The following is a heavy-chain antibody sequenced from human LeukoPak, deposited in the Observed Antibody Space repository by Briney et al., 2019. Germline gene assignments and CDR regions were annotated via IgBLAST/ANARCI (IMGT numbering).Heavy chain of an antibody. CDR1: GYTFSSHG. CDR2: INTYNGDT. J-gene: IGHJ3*02. V-gene: IGHV1-18*01. CDR3: ASAGIDRWELLTHAFDI. D-gene: IGHD4-23*01. Sequence: ASVKVSCKASGYTFSSHGINWVRQAPGQGLEWMGWINTYNGDTNYAQKFQGRVTVTTDTSTSTVYMELRSLRSDDTAVYFCASAGIDRWELLTHAFDIWGQGTMVTVSS.